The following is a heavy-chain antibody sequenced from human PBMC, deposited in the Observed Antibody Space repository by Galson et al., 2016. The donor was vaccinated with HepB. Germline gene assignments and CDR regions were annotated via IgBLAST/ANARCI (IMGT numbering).Heavy chain of an antibody. D-gene: IGHD3-22*01. CDR3: ALPNWITTIAVGWFDS. CDR1: GFAFDRRA. J-gene: IGHJ5*01. V-gene: IGHV3-23*01. Sequence: SLRLSCAASGFAFDRRALSWVRQAPGKRLEWVSVIRSAGDITYYADSVKGRFTISRDISKNTLYLQMDSLRAEDTAIYYCALPNWITTIAVGWFDSWGQGTLVTVSS. CDR2: IRSAGDIT.